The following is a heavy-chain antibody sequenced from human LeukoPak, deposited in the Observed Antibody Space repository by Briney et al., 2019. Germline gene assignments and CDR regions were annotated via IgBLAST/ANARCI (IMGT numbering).Heavy chain of an antibody. V-gene: IGHV3-33*01. CDR1: GFTFSSNG. CDR2: IWYDGNNK. J-gene: IGHJ4*02. CDR3: AREGRGYGSGSYLDY. Sequence: GRSLRLSCAASGFTFSSNGMHWVRQAPGKGLEWVAVIWYDGNNKYYAASVKGRFTISRDNSKNTLYLQMNSLRAEDTAVYYCAREGRGYGSGSYLDYWGQGTLVTVSS. D-gene: IGHD3-10*01.